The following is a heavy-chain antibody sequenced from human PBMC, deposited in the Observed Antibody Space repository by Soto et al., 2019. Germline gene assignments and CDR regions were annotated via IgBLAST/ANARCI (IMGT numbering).Heavy chain of an antibody. CDR2: IYPGNSDT. V-gene: IGHV5-51*01. D-gene: IGHD2-15*01. CDR3: ARDSKCSGGPWTIGGFER. Sequence: GESLRISCQGSVYGFSIHWVAWLRQMPGKGLEWVGFIYPGNSDTIYSPSFQGQVTISADLALSTTYLQWDTLKPSDTAIYFGARDSKCSGGPWTIGGFERWAQGTLVTV. J-gene: IGHJ3*02. CDR1: VYGFSIHW.